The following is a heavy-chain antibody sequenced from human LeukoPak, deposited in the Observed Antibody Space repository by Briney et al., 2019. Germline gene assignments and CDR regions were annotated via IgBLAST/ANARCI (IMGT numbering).Heavy chain of an antibody. CDR3: AGGSLLWGAFDI. V-gene: IGHV3-21*01. J-gene: IGHJ3*02. CDR2: ISSSSGYI. CDR1: GFTFSTYS. D-gene: IGHD2-2*01. Sequence: PGGSLRLSCAASGFTFSTYSMNWVRQAPGKGLEWVSSISSSSGYIYYADSVNGRFTISRDNAKNSLYLQMNSLRAEDTAVYYCAGGSLLWGAFDIWGQGTMVTVSS.